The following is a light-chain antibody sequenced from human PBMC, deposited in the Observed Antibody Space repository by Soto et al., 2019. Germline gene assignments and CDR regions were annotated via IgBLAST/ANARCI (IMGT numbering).Light chain of an antibody. CDR1: QSVRSK. Sequence: IVMTQCPATLSLSPGERATLSCRARQSVRSKLAWYQQKPGQAPRLVIYAASTRATGIPDRFSGIVCGTEFFLPISSLQSEDFAVYYGQQYNEWPPFTFGQGTRLEIK. V-gene: IGKV3-15*01. CDR2: AAS. J-gene: IGKJ5*01. CDR3: QQYNEWPPFT.